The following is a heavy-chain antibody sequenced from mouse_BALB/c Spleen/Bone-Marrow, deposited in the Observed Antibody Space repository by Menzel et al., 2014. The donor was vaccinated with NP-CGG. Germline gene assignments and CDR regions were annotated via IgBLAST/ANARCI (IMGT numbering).Heavy chain of an antibody. CDR2: IWAGGST. CDR3: AIYYDYDHAMDY. D-gene: IGHD2-4*01. Sequence: QVQLKESGPGPVAPSQSLSITCTVSGFSLTSYGVHWVRQPPGKGLEWLGVIWAGGSTNYNSALMSRLSISKDNSKSQVFLKMNSLQTDDTAMYYCAIYYDYDHAMDYWGQGTSVTVSS. J-gene: IGHJ4*01. V-gene: IGHV2-9*02. CDR1: GFSLTSYG.